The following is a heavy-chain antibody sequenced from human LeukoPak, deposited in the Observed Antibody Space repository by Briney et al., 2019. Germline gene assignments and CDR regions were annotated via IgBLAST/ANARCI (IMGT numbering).Heavy chain of an antibody. CDR1: GFTFSSYG. CDR2: ISYDGSNK. CDR3: ARRQIRYQLPSLKPGVVFDI. D-gene: IGHD2-2*01. J-gene: IGHJ3*02. Sequence: GGSLRLSCAASGFTFSSYGMHWVRQAPGKGLEWVAVISYDGSNKYYADSVKGRFTISRDNSKNTLYLQMNSLRAEDTAVYYCARRQIRYQLPSLKPGVVFDIWGQGTMVTVSS. V-gene: IGHV3-30*03.